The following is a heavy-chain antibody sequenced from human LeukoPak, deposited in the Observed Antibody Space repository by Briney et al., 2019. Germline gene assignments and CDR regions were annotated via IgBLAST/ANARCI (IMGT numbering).Heavy chain of an antibody. CDR3: ARDPGIAAAGTVGYFDS. V-gene: IGHV3-30*03. J-gene: IGHJ4*02. CDR2: ISYDGSNK. D-gene: IGHD6-13*01. CDR1: GFTFSSYG. Sequence: AGGSLRLSCAASGFTFSSYGMHWVRQAPGKGLEWVAVISYDGSNKYYADSVKGRFTISRDNSKNTLYLQMNSLRVEDTAVYYCARDPGIAAAGTVGYFDSWGQGILVTVSS.